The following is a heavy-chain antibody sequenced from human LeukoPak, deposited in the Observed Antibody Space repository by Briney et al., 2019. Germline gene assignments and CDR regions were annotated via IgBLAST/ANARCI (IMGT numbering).Heavy chain of an antibody. CDR3: ARVGGYYYDSSGYYFGLYYFDY. Sequence: ASVKVSCKASGYTFTSYGISWVRQAPGQGPEWMGWISAYNGNTNYAQKLQGRVTMTTDTSTSTAYMELRSLRSDDTAVYYCARVGGYYYDSSGYYFGLYYFDYWGQGTLVTVSS. J-gene: IGHJ4*02. V-gene: IGHV1-18*01. CDR2: ISAYNGNT. CDR1: GYTFTSYG. D-gene: IGHD3-22*01.